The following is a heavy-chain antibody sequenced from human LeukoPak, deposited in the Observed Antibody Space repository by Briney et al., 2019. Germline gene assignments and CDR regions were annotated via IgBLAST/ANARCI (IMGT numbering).Heavy chain of an antibody. CDR3: ARATGDYFDWLFQEAFDI. D-gene: IGHD3-9*01. CDR1: GGTLSSYA. V-gene: IGHV1-69*01. J-gene: IGHJ3*02. Sequence: SVKVSCKASGGTLSSYAISWVRQAPGQGLEWMGGIIPIFGTANYAQKFQGRVTITADESTSTAYMELSSLRSEDTAVYYCARATGDYFDWLFQEAFDIWGQGTMVTVSS. CDR2: IIPIFGTA.